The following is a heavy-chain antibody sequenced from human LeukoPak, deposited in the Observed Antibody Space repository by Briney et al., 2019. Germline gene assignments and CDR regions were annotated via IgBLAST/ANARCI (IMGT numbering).Heavy chain of an antibody. V-gene: IGHV1-18*01. J-gene: IGHJ3*02. CDR2: ISAYNGNT. CDR3: ARESNIVVVTAIRGGAFDI. Sequence: GASVKVSCKASGYTFTSYGISWVRQAPGQGLEWMGWISAYNGNTNYAQKLQGRVTMTTDTSTSTAYMELRSLRSDDTAVYYCARESNIVVVTAIRGGAFDIWGQGTMVTVSS. D-gene: IGHD2-21*02. CDR1: GYTFTSYG.